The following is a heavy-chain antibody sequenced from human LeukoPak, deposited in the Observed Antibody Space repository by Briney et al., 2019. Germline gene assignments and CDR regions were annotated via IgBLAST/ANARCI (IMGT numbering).Heavy chain of an antibody. CDR2: ISSSGTYI. V-gene: IGHV3-21*01. CDR1: GFTFSRYS. J-gene: IGHJ4*02. Sequence: MSGGSLRLSCVVSGFTFSRYSMNWVRQAPGKGLEWVSSISSSGTYIYYADSVKGRFTISRDNAKNSLYLQMNSLRAEDTAVYYCARGGIAARPATFDYWGQGTLVTVSS. CDR3: ARGGIAARPATFDY. D-gene: IGHD6-6*01.